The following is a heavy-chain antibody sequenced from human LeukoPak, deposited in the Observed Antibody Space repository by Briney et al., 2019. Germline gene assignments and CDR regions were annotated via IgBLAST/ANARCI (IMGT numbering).Heavy chain of an antibody. CDR3: AKAGVRYFDSSGLYAFDY. CDR2: IYYSGST. Sequence: SETLSLTCAVSGGSISSTSYYWAWIRQPPGKGLEWIGTIYYSGSTYHNPSLKSRVTLSVDTSRNQFSLRLSSVDAADTAVYYCAKAGVRYFDSSGLYAFDYWGQGTTVTVSS. D-gene: IGHD3-22*01. CDR1: GGSISSTSYY. V-gene: IGHV4-39*01. J-gene: IGHJ3*01.